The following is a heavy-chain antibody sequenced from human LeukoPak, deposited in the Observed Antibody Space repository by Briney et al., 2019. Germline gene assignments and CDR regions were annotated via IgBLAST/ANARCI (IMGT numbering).Heavy chain of an antibody. V-gene: IGHV3-23*01. CDR3: AKDRIAAASWFDP. D-gene: IGHD6-13*01. Sequence: GGSLRLSCAASGFTFSSSEMSWVRQAPGKGLEWVSTISGSGGTTYYGDSVKGRFTISRDNSKNTLYLQMNSLRAEDTAVYYCAKDRIAAASWFDPWGQGTLVTVSS. J-gene: IGHJ5*02. CDR1: GFTFSSSE. CDR2: ISGSGGTT.